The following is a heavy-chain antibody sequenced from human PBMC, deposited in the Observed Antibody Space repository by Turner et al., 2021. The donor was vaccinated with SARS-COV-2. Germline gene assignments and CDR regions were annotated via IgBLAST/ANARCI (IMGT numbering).Heavy chain of an antibody. J-gene: IGHJ5*02. CDR3: ARAGREGFDP. D-gene: IGHD1-26*01. CDR1: GGSFRVYY. V-gene: IGHV4-34*01. Sequence: QVQLQQWGAGLLKPSETLSLSCAVHGGSFRVYYWSWIRQPLGKGLDWIGEINHSGSTNYNPSLKSRISISIDTAKNQFSLNLNSVTAADTAVYYCARAGREGFDPWGQGTLVTVSS. CDR2: INHSGST.